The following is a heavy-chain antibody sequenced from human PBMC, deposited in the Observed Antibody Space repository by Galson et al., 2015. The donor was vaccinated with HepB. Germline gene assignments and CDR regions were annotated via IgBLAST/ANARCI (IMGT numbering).Heavy chain of an antibody. J-gene: IGHJ6*02. CDR1: GFTFSSYA. CDR2: ISYDGSNK. D-gene: IGHD5-18*01. CDR3: ARDGVDTAMVYGMDV. V-gene: IGHV3-30*04. Sequence: SLRLSCAASGFTFSSYAMHWVRQAPGKGLEWVAVISYDGSNKYYADSVKGRFTISRDNSKNTLYLQMNSLRAEDTAVYYCARDGVDTAMVYGMDVWGQGTTVTVSS.